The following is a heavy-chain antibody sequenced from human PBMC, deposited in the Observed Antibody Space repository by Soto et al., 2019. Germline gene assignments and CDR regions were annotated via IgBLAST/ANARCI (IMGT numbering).Heavy chain of an antibody. Sequence: EVQLVESGGGFVQPGGSLRLSCVASRFSFTNAWMSWVRQAPGKGPEWVGSIKRKTDGGTADYAAPVKGRSTISRDDSQNTLCLHVDSLKTGDTALYRCSTAIGIYGLDVWGQGTTVTVSS. CDR1: RFSFTNAW. J-gene: IGHJ6*02. D-gene: IGHD1-26*01. CDR3: STAIGIYGLDV. V-gene: IGHV3-15*01. CDR2: IKRKTDGGTA.